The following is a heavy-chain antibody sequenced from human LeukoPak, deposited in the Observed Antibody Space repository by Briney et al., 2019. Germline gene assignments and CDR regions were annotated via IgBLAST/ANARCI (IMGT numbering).Heavy chain of an antibody. CDR1: GGSISSGGYY. CDR3: ARDHGVAARPGWFDP. J-gene: IGHJ5*02. Sequence: SSETLSLTCTVSGGSISSGGYYWSWIRQHPGKGLEWIGYIYYSGSTYYNPSLKSRVTISVDTSKNQFSLKLSSVTAADTAVYYCARDHGVAARPGWFDPWGQGTLVTVSS. V-gene: IGHV4-31*03. CDR2: IYYSGST. D-gene: IGHD6-6*01.